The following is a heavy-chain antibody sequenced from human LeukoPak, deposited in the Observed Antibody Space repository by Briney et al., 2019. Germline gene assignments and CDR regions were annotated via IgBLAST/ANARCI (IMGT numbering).Heavy chain of an antibody. V-gene: IGHV7-4-1*02. CDR2: IDTTTGNP. Sequence: ASVRVSCKASGYPFSTHFLNWVRQAPGQGLEWMGNIDTTTGNPRYAQDFTGRFVFSLDTSVSTAYLQITSLKADDTAAYYCVRGTPTPGMDYWGQGTQVTVSS. CDR3: VRGTPTPGMDY. D-gene: IGHD3-10*01. J-gene: IGHJ4*02. CDR1: GYPFSTHF.